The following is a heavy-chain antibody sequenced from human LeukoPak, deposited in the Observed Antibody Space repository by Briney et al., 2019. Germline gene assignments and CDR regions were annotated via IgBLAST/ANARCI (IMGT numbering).Heavy chain of an antibody. D-gene: IGHD4-23*01. V-gene: IGHV3-7*01. CDR2: IKQGGSEK. CDR1: GFTFSSYW. J-gene: IGHJ4*02. Sequence: GGSLRLSCAASGFTFSSYWMSWVRQAPGKGLEWVANIKQGGSEKYYVDSVKGRFTISRDNAKNSLYLQMNSLRAEDTAVYYCARGDYGGNSDYWGQGTLVTVSP. CDR3: ARGDYGGNSDY.